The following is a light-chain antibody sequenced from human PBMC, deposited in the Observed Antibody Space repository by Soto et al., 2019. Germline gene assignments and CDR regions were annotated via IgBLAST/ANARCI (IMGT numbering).Light chain of an antibody. Sequence: DIQMTQSPSSLSASVGDRVTITCRASQSISSYLNWYQQKPGKAPKLLIYAASSLHSGVPSRFSGSGSGTDFTLTISSLQPEDIATYYCQQFDNLPITFGQGTRLEI. CDR1: QSISSY. CDR3: QQFDNLPIT. V-gene: IGKV1-39*01. CDR2: AAS. J-gene: IGKJ5*01.